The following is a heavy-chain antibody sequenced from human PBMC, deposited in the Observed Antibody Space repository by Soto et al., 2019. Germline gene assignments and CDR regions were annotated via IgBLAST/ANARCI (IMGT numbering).Heavy chain of an antibody. Sequence: QVQLVQSGAVVKKPGASVMLSCKASGYTFTTYTMNWVRQAPGQRLEWMGWINPVNGNTKSSQKFQDRVIITRDTSASTAYMELRSLRSEDTAVYYCARGIATGQLDPWGQGTLVIVSS. J-gene: IGHJ5*02. CDR1: GYTFTTYT. D-gene: IGHD6-13*01. CDR3: ARGIATGQLDP. V-gene: IGHV1-3*01. CDR2: INPVNGNT.